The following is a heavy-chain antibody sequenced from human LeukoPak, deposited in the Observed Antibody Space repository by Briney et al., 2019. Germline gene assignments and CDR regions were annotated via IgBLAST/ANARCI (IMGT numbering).Heavy chain of an antibody. CDR1: GGSFSGYY. CDR2: INHSGST. V-gene: IGHV4-34*01. J-gene: IGHJ4*02. D-gene: IGHD3-10*01. Sequence: SETLSLTCAVYGGSFSGYYWSWIRQPPGKGLEWIGEINHSGSTNYNPSLKSRVTISVDTSKNQFSLKLSSVTAADTAVYYCARPRYYGSGSSPWGQGTLVTVSS. CDR3: ARPRYYGSGSSP.